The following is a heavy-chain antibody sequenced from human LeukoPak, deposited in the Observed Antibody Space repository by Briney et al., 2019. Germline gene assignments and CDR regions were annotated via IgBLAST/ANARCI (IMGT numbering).Heavy chain of an antibody. J-gene: IGHJ5*02. Sequence: KPSETLSLTCTVSGGSISGYYWSWIRQPPGKGLEWIGYIYYSGGTNYNPSLKSRVTISVDTSKNQFSLKLSSVTAADTAMFYCARYSDNWFDPWGQGTLVTVSS. CDR2: IYYSGGT. CDR1: GGSISGYY. D-gene: IGHD6-13*01. V-gene: IGHV4-59*01. CDR3: ARYSDNWFDP.